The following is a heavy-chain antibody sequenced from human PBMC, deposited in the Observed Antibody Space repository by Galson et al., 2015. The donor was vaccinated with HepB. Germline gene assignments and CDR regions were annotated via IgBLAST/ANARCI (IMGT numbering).Heavy chain of an antibody. CDR3: ASAPSGGQTMDY. V-gene: IGHV3-7*02. J-gene: IGHJ4*02. CDR2: INQDGSEK. CDR1: GFIFSNYC. Sequence: SVKLSCAASGFIFSNYCMSWVHQAPGQGLEWVACINQDGSEKNYVESVQGRFTITRDNARSSLYLQMNSLRAEDTALYYCASAPSGGQTMDYWGQGTLVTVSS. D-gene: IGHD4-23*01.